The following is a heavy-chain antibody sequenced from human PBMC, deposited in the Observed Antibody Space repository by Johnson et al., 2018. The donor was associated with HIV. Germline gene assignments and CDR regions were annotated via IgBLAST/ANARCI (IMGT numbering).Heavy chain of an antibody. CDR2: ISSDGGAE. V-gene: IGHV3-30-3*01. J-gene: IGHJ3*02. CDR1: GFTFDDYA. Sequence: QMLLVESGGGLVQPGGSLRLSCAVSGFTFDDYAMHWVRQAPGEGLEWLAVISSDGGAEYYADSVKGRFTISRDISNNTLYLQMNSLRAEDTAVYYCASSALGIMGAFDIWGQGTMVTVSS. CDR3: ASSALGIMGAFDI. D-gene: IGHD7-27*01.